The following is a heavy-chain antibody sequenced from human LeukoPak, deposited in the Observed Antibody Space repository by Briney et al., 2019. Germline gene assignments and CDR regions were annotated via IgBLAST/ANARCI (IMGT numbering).Heavy chain of an antibody. D-gene: IGHD6-19*01. CDR3: ARDRYSSGWMTFDY. CDR2: ISSSSSYI. J-gene: IGHJ4*02. V-gene: IGHV3-21*01. CDR1: GFTFSSYS. Sequence: GGSLRLSCAASGFTFSSYSMNWVRQAPGKGLEWVSSISSSSSYIYYADSVKGRFTISRDNAKNSQYLQMNSLRAEDTAVYYCARDRYSSGWMTFDYWGQGTLVTVSS.